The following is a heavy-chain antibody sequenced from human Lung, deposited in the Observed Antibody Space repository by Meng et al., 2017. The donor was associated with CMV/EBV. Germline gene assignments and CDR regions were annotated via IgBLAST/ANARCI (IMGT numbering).Heavy chain of an antibody. J-gene: IGHJ6*02. CDR1: GGFITSSSW. Sequence: SETLSLTCVVSGGFITSSSWWSWVRQPPGKGLEWIWEIHHSGRTKYNPSLKSRVIISVDKSKNQFTLNLSSVTAADTAVYFCAREYCSATSCYLVASGGMDVWGQGTTVNVSS. CDR3: AREYCSATSCYLVASGGMDV. CDR2: IHHSGRT. V-gene: IGHV4-4*02. D-gene: IGHD2-2*01.